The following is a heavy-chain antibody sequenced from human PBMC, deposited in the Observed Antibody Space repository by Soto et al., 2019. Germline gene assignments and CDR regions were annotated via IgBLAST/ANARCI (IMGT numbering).Heavy chain of an antibody. J-gene: IGHJ6*02. Sequence: GESLKISCKGSGYSFTSYWIGWVRQMPGKGLEWMGIIYPGDSDTRYSPSFQGQVTISADKSISTAYLQWSSLKASDTAMYYCARQQAIAARPGYYYFGMDVWGQGTTVTVSS. CDR3: ARQQAIAARPGYYYFGMDV. V-gene: IGHV5-51*01. D-gene: IGHD6-6*01. CDR2: IYPGDSDT. CDR1: GYSFTSYW.